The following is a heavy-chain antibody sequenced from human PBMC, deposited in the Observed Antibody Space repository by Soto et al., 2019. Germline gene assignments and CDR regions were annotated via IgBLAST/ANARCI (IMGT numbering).Heavy chain of an antibody. J-gene: IGHJ3*02. CDR3: ASANDGYSSSRVRHIDI. Sequence: GGSLRLSCAASGFTVSSNYMSWVRQAPGKGLEWVSVIYSGGSTYYADSVKGRFTISRDNSKNTLYLQMNSLRAEDTAVYYCASANDGYSSSRVRHIDIWGQGTMVTVSS. CDR2: IYSGGST. D-gene: IGHD6-6*01. CDR1: GFTVSSNY. V-gene: IGHV3-53*01.